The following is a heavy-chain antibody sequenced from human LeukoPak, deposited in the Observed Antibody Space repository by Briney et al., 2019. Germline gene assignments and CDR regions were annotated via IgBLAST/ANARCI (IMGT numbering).Heavy chain of an antibody. CDR1: GGSISSSSFF. J-gene: IGHJ4*02. D-gene: IGHD2-2*01. CDR2: VSYSGTT. Sequence: PSETLSLTCTVSGGSISSSSFFWAWIRQPPGKGLEWIGTVSYSGTTYYSPSLKSRVTISVDTSKNQFSLRLTSVTAADTALYYCAKLTCSSTFCPLDYRGQGTLVTVSS. V-gene: IGHV4-39*01. CDR3: AKLTCSSTFCPLDY.